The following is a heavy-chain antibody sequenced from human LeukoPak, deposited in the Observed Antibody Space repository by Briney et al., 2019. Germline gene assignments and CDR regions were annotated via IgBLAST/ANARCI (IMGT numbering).Heavy chain of an antibody. CDR1: GYTFRSYW. J-gene: IGHJ6*03. CDR3: ARQKGGYTFTYYYYMDV. V-gene: IGHV5-51*01. D-gene: IGHD5-18*01. CDR2: IYPGDSAT. Sequence: GESLKISCKGSGYTFRSYWIGWVRQMPGKGLEWMVIIYPGDSATRYSPSFQGQVTISADESTSTAYLQWSSVKASDTAMYYCARQKGGYTFTYYYYMDVWGKGTTVTVS.